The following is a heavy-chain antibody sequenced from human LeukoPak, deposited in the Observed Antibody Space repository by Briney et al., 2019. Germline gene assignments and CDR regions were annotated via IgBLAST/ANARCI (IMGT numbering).Heavy chain of an antibody. D-gene: IGHD3-3*01. CDR1: GGSFSGYY. V-gene: IGHV4-34*01. CDR2: VNHSRST. CDR3: ARITTLYDFWSAHYYFDY. J-gene: IGHJ4*02. Sequence: SETLSLTCAVYGGSFSGYYWSWIRQPPGKGLEWIGEVNHSRSTNYNPSLKSRVTISVDTSKNQFSLKLSSVTAADTAVYYCARITTLYDFWSAHYYFDYWGQGTLVTVSS.